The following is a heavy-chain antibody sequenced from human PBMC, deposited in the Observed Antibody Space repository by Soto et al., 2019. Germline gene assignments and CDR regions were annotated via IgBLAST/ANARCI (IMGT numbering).Heavy chain of an antibody. CDR2: TYQSGSA. CDR3: ARDYYGMDV. Sequence: SETLSLTCPVSGCSISSGGYSWTWIRQSPGKGLEWIGYTYQSGSAYYNPSLKSRVTISVDRSKNQFSLNLTSVTAADTAVYYCARDYYGMDVWGQGPTVTVS. CDR1: GCSISSGGYS. J-gene: IGHJ6*02. V-gene: IGHV4-30-2*06.